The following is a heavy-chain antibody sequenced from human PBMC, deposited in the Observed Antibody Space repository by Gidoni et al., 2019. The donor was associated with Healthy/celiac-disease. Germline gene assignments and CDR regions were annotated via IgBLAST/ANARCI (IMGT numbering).Heavy chain of an antibody. J-gene: IGHJ6*02. V-gene: IGHV1-69*04. CDR1: GGTFSSYA. D-gene: IGHD5-18*01. CDR2: IIPILGIA. Sequence: QVQLVQSGAEVKKPGSSVKVSCKASGGTFSSYAISWVRQAPGQGLEWMGRIIPILGIANYAQKFQGRVTITADKSTSTAYMELSSLRSEDTAVYYCARENTAMVENYYYYYGMDVWGQRTTVTVSS. CDR3: ARENTAMVENYYYYYGMDV.